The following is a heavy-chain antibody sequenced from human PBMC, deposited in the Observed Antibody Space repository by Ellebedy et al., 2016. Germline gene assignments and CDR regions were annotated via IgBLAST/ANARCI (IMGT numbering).Heavy chain of an antibody. CDR1: GFNFNTFF. V-gene: IGHV3-23*01. Sequence: GGSLRLSXTASGFNFNTFFMSWLRQAPGKGLEWVSTISAGSDTTRLADSVKGRFTISRDSSKNSVYLRMNNLRVEDTAVYYCRQGHYADLWGQGTLVTVSS. CDR3: RQGHYADL. CDR2: ISAGSDTT. D-gene: IGHD4-17*01. J-gene: IGHJ4*02.